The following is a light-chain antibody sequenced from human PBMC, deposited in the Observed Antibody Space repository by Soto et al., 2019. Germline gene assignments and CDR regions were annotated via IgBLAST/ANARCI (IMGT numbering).Light chain of an antibody. V-gene: IGLV1-40*01. J-gene: IGLJ2*01. CDR3: QSYDSSLSGHVV. CDR1: SSNIGAGCD. Sequence: QSVLTQPPSVSGAPGQRVTISCTGSSSNIGAGCDVHWYQQLPGTAPKLLIYGNSNRPSGVPDRFSGSKSGTSASLAITGLQAEDEADYYCQSYDSSLSGHVVFGGGTKLTVL. CDR2: GNS.